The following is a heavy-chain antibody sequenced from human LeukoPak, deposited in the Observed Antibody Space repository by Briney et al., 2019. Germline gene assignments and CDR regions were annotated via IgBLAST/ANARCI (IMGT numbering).Heavy chain of an antibody. CDR1: GGTFSSYA. V-gene: IGHV1-69*05. CDR2: IIPIFGTA. Sequence: SVKVSCKASGGTFSSYAISWVRQAPGQGLEWMGRIIPIFGTANYAQKFQGRVTITTDESTSTAYMELSSLRSEDTSVYYCARDITMVRGVITGMDYWGQGTLVTVSS. J-gene: IGHJ4*02. D-gene: IGHD3-10*01. CDR3: ARDITMVRGVITGMDY.